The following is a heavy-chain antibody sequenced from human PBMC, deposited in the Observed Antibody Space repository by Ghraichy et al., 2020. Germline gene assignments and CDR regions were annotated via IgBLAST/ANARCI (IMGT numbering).Heavy chain of an antibody. V-gene: IGHV4-59*01. CDR2: IYYSGNT. CDR3: ARDPNLTI. J-gene: IGHJ3*02. Sequence: SETLSLTCTVSGGSISDFYWSWIRQPPGKGLEWIGYIYYSGNTNYNPSLKSRVTMSVDASKNQFSLKLSSVTAADTAVYYCARDPNLTIWGQGTLVTVSS. CDR1: GGSISDFY. D-gene: IGHD3-9*01.